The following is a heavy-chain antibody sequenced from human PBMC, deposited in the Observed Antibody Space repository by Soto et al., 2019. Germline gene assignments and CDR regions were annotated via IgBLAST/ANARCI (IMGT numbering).Heavy chain of an antibody. J-gene: IGHJ4*02. CDR3: ARLIHCKTTSCYFDY. CDR2: VYYSGTT. V-gene: IGHV4-39*01. Sequence: SETLSLTCTVSGGSISSSSYYWAWVRQPPGKGLEWIGSVYYSGTTYYNPSLKSRVTISEDTSKNQFSLRLSSVTAADTAVFYCARLIHCKTTSCYFDYWGPGTLVTRLL. D-gene: IGHD2-2*01. CDR1: GGSISSSSYY.